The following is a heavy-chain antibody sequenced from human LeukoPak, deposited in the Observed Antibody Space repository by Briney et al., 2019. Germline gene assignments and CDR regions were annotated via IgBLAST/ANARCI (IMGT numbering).Heavy chain of an antibody. CDR2: TYYRSKWYN. Sequence: SQTLSLTCAISGDSVSSNSAAWNWIRQATSRGLEWLGRTYYRSKWYNDYAVSVKSRITINPDTSKNQFSLQLNSVTPEDTAVYYCARDVGLYSSSWSAFDPWGQGTLVTVSS. V-gene: IGHV6-1*01. J-gene: IGHJ5*02. CDR1: GDSVSSNSAA. D-gene: IGHD6-13*01. CDR3: ARDVGLYSSSWSAFDP.